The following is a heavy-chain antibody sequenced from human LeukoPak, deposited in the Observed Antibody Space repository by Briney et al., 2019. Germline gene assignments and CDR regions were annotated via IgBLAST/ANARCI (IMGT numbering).Heavy chain of an antibody. V-gene: IGHV4-39*07. CDR1: GGSISSSSYY. J-gene: IGHJ4*02. Sequence: SETLSLTCTVSGGSISSSSYYWGWIRQPPGKGLEWIGSIYYSGSTYYNPSLKSRVTISVDTSKNQFSLKLSSVTAADTAVYYCARVHPSMGNWNDVPYFDYWGQGTLVTVSS. D-gene: IGHD1-1*01. CDR2: IYYSGST. CDR3: ARVHPSMGNWNDVPYFDY.